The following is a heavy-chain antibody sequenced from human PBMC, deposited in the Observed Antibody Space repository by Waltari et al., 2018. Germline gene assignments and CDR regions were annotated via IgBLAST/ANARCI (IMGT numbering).Heavy chain of an antibody. CDR3: ARPGIAVAGDAFDI. CDR2: IYHSGST. Sequence: QVQLQESGPGLVKPSETLSLTCAVSGYSISSGYYWGWIRQPPGKGLEWIGSIYHSGSTYYHPSHKRRVTTSVATSKHQFSLKLSFVTAADTAVYYCARPGIAVAGDAFDIWGQGTMVTVSS. J-gene: IGHJ3*02. V-gene: IGHV4-38-2*01. CDR1: GYSISSGYY. D-gene: IGHD6-19*01.